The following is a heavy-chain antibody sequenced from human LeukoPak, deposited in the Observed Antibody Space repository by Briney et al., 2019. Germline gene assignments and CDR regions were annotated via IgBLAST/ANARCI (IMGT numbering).Heavy chain of an antibody. V-gene: IGHV1-2*02. CDR1: GYTFTRYY. Sequence: ASVKVSCKASGYTFTRYYMHWVRQAPGQGLEWMGWINPNSGGTNYAQKLQGRVTMTRDTSITTAYMELSRLRSDDTAVYYCAKWGFDFWSGHFGLDVWGQGTTVTVS. CDR2: INPNSGGT. D-gene: IGHD3-3*01. CDR3: AKWGFDFWSGHFGLDV. J-gene: IGHJ6*02.